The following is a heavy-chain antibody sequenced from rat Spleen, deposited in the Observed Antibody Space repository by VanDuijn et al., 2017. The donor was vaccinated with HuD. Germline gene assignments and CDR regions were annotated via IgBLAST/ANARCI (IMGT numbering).Heavy chain of an antibody. J-gene: IGHJ2*01. CDR2: ISYDGSRT. Sequence: EVQLVESGGGLVQPGRSLKLSCAASGFTFINYGMAWVRQAPTRGLEWVAAISYDGSRTYYRDSVRGRFTSSSDNAKSTLYLQMDSLRSEDTATYYCARGGYYYDGYPSYWGQGVMVTVSS. D-gene: IGHD1-12*03. CDR1: GFTFINYG. V-gene: IGHV5-29*01. CDR3: ARGGYYYDGYPSY.